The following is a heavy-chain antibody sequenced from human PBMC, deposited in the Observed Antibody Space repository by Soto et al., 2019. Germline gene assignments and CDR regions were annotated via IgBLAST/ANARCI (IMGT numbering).Heavy chain of an antibody. CDR2: VYYRGRS. CDR3: VSQRTTVLTQAYFDY. J-gene: IGHJ4*02. D-gene: IGHD4-17*01. Sequence: PSDTLSLTCPVSGGSVTDSSDCWGWIRQSPGKGLEWIGSVYYRGRSYSKSSVKSRVTISVDTSKNQFSLNFNSVTASDTALYYCVSQRTTVLTQAYFDYWGPGALVTVSS. V-gene: IGHV4-39*01. CDR1: GGSVTDSSDC.